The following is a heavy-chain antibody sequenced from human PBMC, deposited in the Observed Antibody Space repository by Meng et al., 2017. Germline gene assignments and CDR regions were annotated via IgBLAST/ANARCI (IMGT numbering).Heavy chain of an antibody. V-gene: IGHV3-21*01. CDR1: GLPFMSYS. J-gene: IGHJ4*02. CDR2: ISSSSSYI. D-gene: IGHD4-17*01. CDR3: AREDYGDSRPFDY. Sequence: VGAWGGRVKPGGSLRLSCASSGLPFMSYSMNWVRQAPGKGLEWVSSISSSSSYIYYADSVKGRFTISRDNAKNSLYLQMNSLRAEDTAVYYCAREDYGDSRPFDYWGQGTLVTVSS.